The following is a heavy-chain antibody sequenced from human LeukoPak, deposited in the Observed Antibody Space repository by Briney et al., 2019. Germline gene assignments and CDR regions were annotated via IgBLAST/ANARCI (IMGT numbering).Heavy chain of an antibody. CDR2: ISSSSNYI. CDR1: GFTFSSYS. CDR3: ARVAGVGAKDY. Sequence: KPGGSLRLSCAASGFTFSSYSMNWVRQAPGKGLEWVSSISSSSNYIYYADSVKGRFTISRDNAKNSLYLQMNSLRAEDTAVYYCARVAGVGAKDYWGQGTLVTVSS. V-gene: IGHV3-21*01. D-gene: IGHD1-26*01. J-gene: IGHJ4*02.